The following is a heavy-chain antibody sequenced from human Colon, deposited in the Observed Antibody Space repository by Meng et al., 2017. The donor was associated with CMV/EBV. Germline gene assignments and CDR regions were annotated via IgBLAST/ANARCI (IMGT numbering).Heavy chain of an antibody. CDR3: AHKSLPAAFFDY. CDR2: IYWDDDK. Sequence: QITLKDSVPTLVKPTQTLTLTCTFSGFSLNTYEVGVGWFRQPPGKAPEWLALIYWDDDKRYRSSLGNRLTLTHDASKNQVVLTMTDMDPVDTATYYCAHKSLPAAFFDYWSQGTLVTVSS. CDR1: GFSLNTYEVG. D-gene: IGHD2-2*01. J-gene: IGHJ4*02. V-gene: IGHV2-5*02.